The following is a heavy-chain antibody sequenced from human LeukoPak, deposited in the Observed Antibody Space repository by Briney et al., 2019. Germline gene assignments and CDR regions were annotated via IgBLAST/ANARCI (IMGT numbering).Heavy chain of an antibody. J-gene: IGHJ4*02. CDR1: GYTFTGYY. Sequence: ASVNVSCKASGYTFTGYYMHWVRQAPGQGLEWMGWINPNSGGTNYAQKFQGRVTMTRDTSISTAYMELSRLRSDDTAVYYCARVYSSSWYVVDYWGQGTLVTVSS. V-gene: IGHV1-2*02. D-gene: IGHD6-13*01. CDR3: ARVYSSSWYVVDY. CDR2: INPNSGGT.